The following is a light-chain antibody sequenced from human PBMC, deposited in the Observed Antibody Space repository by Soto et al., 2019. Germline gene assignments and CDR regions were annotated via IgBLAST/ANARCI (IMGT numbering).Light chain of an antibody. Sequence: DIHMTQSPSSLSASVGDRVTMPXRASQSISSYLNWYQQERGXPPKXXXAHXSSLQRGGPSRLSGSRSATDFTLTISSLQPEDFATYYCQQSHSTTRTFGQGTKVDIK. CDR3: QQSHSTTRT. J-gene: IGKJ1*01. CDR1: QSISSY. CDR2: HXS. V-gene: IGKV1-39*01.